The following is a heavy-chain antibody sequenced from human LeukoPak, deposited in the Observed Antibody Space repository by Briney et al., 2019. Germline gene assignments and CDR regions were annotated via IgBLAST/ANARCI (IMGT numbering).Heavy chain of an antibody. CDR1: GFTFSSYA. V-gene: IGHV3-30-3*01. CDR2: ISYDGSNK. Sequence: PGGSLRLSCAASGFTFSSYAMHWVRQAPGKGLEWVAVISYDGSNKYYADSVKGRFTISRDNSKNTLYLQMNSLRAEDTAVYYCARDRRQWELRGDFDSWGQGTLVTVSS. D-gene: IGHD1-26*01. CDR3: ARDRRQWELRGDFDS. J-gene: IGHJ4*02.